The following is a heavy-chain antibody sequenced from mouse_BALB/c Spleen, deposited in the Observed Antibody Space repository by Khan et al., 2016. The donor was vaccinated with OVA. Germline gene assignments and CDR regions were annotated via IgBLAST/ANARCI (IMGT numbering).Heavy chain of an antibody. J-gene: IGHJ2*01. CDR1: GYTFTDYA. V-gene: IGHV1S137*01. Sequence: QVQLQQSGPELVRPGVSVKISCKGSGYTFTDYAMHWVKQSHAKSLEWIGLISTYSGNTNYKQKFKGKATMTVDKSSSKAYMELARLASEDSAIYSCTRPAYDGYYDYWGQGTTLTVSS. D-gene: IGHD2-3*01. CDR3: TRPAYDGYYDY. CDR2: ISTYSGNT.